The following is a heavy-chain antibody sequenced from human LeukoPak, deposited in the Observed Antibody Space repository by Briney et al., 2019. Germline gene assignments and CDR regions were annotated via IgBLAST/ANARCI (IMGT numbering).Heavy chain of an antibody. Sequence: PGGSLRLSCAASGFTFRNYWMTWVRQAPGKGLEWVANINQDGSEKYYVDSVKGRFTISRDSAKNSLYLQMNSLRPEDTAVYYCARGTYYYDYWGQGTLVTVSS. CDR2: INQDGSEK. V-gene: IGHV3-7*05. CDR1: GFTFRNYW. CDR3: ARGTYYYDY. J-gene: IGHJ4*02.